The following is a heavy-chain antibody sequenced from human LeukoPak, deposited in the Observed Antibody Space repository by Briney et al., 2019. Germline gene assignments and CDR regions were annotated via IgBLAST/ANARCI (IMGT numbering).Heavy chain of an antibody. V-gene: IGHV3-23*01. J-gene: IGHJ4*02. CDR1: GFTFSSYA. CDR2: ISGSGGST. Sequence: GGSLRLSCAASGFTFSSYAMSWVRQAPGKGLEWVSAISGSGGSTYYADSVKGRFTIPRDNSKNTLYLQMNSLRAEDTAVYDCAKMTLVYYGSGSCEDYWGQGTLVTVSS. CDR3: AKMTLVYYGSGSCEDY. D-gene: IGHD3-10*01.